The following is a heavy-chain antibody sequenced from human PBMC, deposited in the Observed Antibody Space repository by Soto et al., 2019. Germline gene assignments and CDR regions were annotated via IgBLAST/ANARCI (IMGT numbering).Heavy chain of an antibody. V-gene: IGHV3-48*01. D-gene: IGHD3-16*01. J-gene: IGHJ4*02. CDR2: IHGTRSII. CDR3: ARDARNADYDY. CDR1: GFTFSSHA. Sequence: EVQLVESGGGLVQPGGSLKLSCAVSGFTFSSHAMNWVRQAPGKGLEWVAYIHGTRSIIYYADSVKGRFTISRDNAKNSVYLQMDSLRAEDTALYYCARDARNADYDYWGQGTLVTVSS.